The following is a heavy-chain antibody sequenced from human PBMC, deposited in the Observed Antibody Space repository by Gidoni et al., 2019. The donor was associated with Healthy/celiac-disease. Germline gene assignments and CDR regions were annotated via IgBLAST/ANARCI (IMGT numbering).Heavy chain of an antibody. D-gene: IGHD6-13*01. CDR3: TSPINRIAADAFDI. Sequence: EVQLVESGGGLVQPGGSLKLSCAASGFTFSGSAMHWVRQASGKGLEWVGRIRSKANSYATAYAASVKGRFTISRDDSKNTAYLQMNSLKTEDTAVYYCTSPINRIAADAFDIWGQGTMVTVSS. J-gene: IGHJ3*02. CDR2: IRSKANSYAT. CDR1: GFTFSGSA. V-gene: IGHV3-73*01.